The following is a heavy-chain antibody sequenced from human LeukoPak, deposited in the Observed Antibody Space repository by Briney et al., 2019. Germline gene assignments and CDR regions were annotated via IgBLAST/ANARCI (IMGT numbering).Heavy chain of an antibody. CDR1: GGSFSGYY. CDR3: ARDQLFWGSYRVALDY. CDR2: INHSGST. J-gene: IGHJ4*02. D-gene: IGHD3-16*02. V-gene: IGHV4-34*01. Sequence: SETLSLTCAVYGGSFSGYYWSWIRQPPGKGLEWIGEINHSGSTNYNPSLKSRVTISVDTSKNQFSLKLSSVTAADTAVYYCARDQLFWGSYRVALDYWGQGTLVAVSS.